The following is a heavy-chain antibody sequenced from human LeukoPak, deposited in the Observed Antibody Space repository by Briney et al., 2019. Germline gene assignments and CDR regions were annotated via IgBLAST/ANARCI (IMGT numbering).Heavy chain of an antibody. CDR3: ARANCYDISGYDY. CDR1: GFTFRSYE. J-gene: IGHJ4*02. D-gene: IGHD3-22*01. V-gene: IGHV3-48*03. Sequence: PGGSLRLSCAASGFTFRSYEMNWVRQAAGKGLEWVSYITSSGSTIYYADSVKGRFTISRDNAKNSLYLQMNSLRAEDTAVYYCARANCYDISGYDYWGQGTLVTVSS. CDR2: ITSSGSTI.